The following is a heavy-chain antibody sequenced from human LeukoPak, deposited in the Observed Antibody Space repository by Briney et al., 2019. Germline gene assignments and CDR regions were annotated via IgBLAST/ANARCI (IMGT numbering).Heavy chain of an antibody. CDR1: GGSISSGGYY. D-gene: IGHD5-18*01. J-gene: IGHJ4*02. CDR3: ARGEKIQLWLHRGLDY. V-gene: IGHV4-30-2*01. CDR2: IYHSGST. Sequence: SQTLSLTCTVSGGSISSGGYYWSWIRQPPGKGLEWIGYIYHSGSTYYNPSLKSRVTISVDKSKNQFSLKLSSVTAADTAVYYCARGEKIQLWLHRGLDYWGQGTLVTVSS.